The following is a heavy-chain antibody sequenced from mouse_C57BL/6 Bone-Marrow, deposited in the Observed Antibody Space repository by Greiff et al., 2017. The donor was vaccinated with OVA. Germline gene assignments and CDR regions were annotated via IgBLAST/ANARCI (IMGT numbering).Heavy chain of an antibody. CDR1: GYTFTSYW. CDR3: ARDLYYDYLFDY. CDR2: IDTNSGGT. J-gene: IGHJ2*01. V-gene: IGHV1-72*01. Sequence: QVQLQQSGAELVKPGASVKLSCKASGYTFTSYWMHWVKQRPGRGLEWIGRIDTNSGGTKYNEKFKSKATLTVDKPSSTAYMQLSSLTSEDSAVYYCARDLYYDYLFDYWGQGTTLTVSS. D-gene: IGHD2-4*01.